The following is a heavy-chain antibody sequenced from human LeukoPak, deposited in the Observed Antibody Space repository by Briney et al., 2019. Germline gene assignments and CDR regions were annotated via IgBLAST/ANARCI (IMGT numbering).Heavy chain of an antibody. D-gene: IGHD3-10*01. CDR2: ISSSSSYI. CDR1: GFTFSSYS. J-gene: IGHJ4*02. Sequence: PGGSLRLSCAASGFTFSSYSVNWVRQAPGKGLEWVSSISSSSSYIYYADSVKGRFTISRDNAKNSLYLQMNSLRAEDAAVYYCARAPSMVRGVIITSYYFDYWGQGPWSPSPQ. CDR3: ARAPSMVRGVIITSYYFDY. V-gene: IGHV3-21*01.